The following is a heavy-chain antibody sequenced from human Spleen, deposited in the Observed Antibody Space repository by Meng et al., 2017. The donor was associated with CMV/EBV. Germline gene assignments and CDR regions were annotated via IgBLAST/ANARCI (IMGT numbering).Heavy chain of an antibody. CDR3: ARDVGGDWDY. CDR1: GYTFTAYY. Sequence: VSCPASGYTFTAYYMHWVRQAPGQGLEWMGWMNSNSGGTNYAQKFQGRVTMTRDTSISTAYMELSRLRFDDTAVYYCARDVGGDWDYWGQGTLVTVSS. D-gene: IGHD3-16*01. V-gene: IGHV1-2*02. J-gene: IGHJ4*02. CDR2: MNSNSGGT.